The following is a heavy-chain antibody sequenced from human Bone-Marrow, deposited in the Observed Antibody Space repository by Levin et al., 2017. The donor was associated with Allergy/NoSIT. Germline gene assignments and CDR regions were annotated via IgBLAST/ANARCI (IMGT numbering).Heavy chain of an antibody. D-gene: IGHD3-10*01. CDR2: ISSNGGSI. V-gene: IGHV3-23*01. CDR3: AKRYDGSGSFYDS. CDR1: GFTFSRYA. J-gene: IGHJ4*02. Sequence: GESLKISCAASGFTFSRYAMSWVRQAPGKGLEWVSAISSNGGSIFYAESVKGRFTISRDNSKNTLYLQMNSLRAEDTAVYYCAKRYDGSGSFYDSWGQGTLVTVSS.